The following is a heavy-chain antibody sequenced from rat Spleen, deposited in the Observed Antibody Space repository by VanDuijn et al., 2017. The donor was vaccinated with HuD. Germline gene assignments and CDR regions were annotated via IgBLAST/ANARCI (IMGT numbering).Heavy chain of an antibody. D-gene: IGHD1-9*01. J-gene: IGHJ2*01. CDR1: GFTFSSYD. CDR3: ARHGYNSYFDY. V-gene: IGHV5-25*01. CDR2: ISPSGGST. Sequence: EVQLVESGGALVQPGRSLKLSCAASGFTFSSYDMAWVRQAPTKGLEWVASISPSGGSTYYRDSMKGRFTVSRDNAKSSLYLQMDSLRSADTATYYCARHGYNSYFDYWGQGVMVTVSS.